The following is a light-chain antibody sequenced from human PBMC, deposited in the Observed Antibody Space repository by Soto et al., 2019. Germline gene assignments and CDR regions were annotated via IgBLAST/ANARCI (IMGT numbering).Light chain of an antibody. Sequence: DIQMTQSPSSLSASVGDSVTITCRASQDIGHYLAWYQQKPGKVPKLLIYAAATLQSGVPSRFSGSGSATVFTLTISSLQPEDVATYYCHKYNSAPYTFGQGTKLE. CDR3: HKYNSAPYT. CDR2: AAA. J-gene: IGKJ2*01. CDR1: QDIGHY. V-gene: IGKV1-27*01.